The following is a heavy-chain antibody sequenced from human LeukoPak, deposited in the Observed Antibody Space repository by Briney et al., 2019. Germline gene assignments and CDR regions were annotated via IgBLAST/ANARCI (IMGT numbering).Heavy chain of an antibody. CDR2: IIPIFGTA. J-gene: IGHJ3*02. CDR1: GGTFSRYA. V-gene: IGHV1-69*05. Sequence: GASVKVSCKASGGTFSRYAISWVRQAPRQGLEWMGRIIPIFGTANYAQKFQGRVTITTDESTSTAYMELSSLRSEDTAVYYCAREYFAGGWMVHAFDIWGQGTMVTVSS. CDR3: AREYFAGGWMVHAFDI. D-gene: IGHD6-19*01.